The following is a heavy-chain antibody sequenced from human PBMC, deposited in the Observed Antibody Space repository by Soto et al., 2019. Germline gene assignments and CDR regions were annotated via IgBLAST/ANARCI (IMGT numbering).Heavy chain of an antibody. V-gene: IGHV3-15*07. Sequence: EVQLVESGGGLVKPGGSLRLSCAASGFTFSNAWMNWVRQAPGKGLEWVGRIKSKTDGGTTDYAAPVKGRFTISRDDSKNTLYLQMNSLKTEDTAVYYCTTDRSGWYSPPLNWFDPWGQGTLVTVSS. CDR3: TTDRSGWYSPPLNWFDP. J-gene: IGHJ5*02. D-gene: IGHD6-19*01. CDR1: GFTFSNAW. CDR2: IKSKTDGGTT.